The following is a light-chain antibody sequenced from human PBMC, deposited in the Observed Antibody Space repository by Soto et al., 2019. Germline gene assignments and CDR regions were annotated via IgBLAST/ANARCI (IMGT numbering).Light chain of an antibody. Sequence: VLTQYPAALSLSPGERATLSCRASQSVSSSYLAWYQQKPGQAPRLLIFGASRRATGIPDRFSGSGSGTNFTLTISRLEPEDFAVYYCQDFDSPQWTFGQGTKVDIK. CDR2: GAS. J-gene: IGKJ1*01. CDR3: QDFDSPQWT. V-gene: IGKV3-20*01. CDR1: QSVSSSY.